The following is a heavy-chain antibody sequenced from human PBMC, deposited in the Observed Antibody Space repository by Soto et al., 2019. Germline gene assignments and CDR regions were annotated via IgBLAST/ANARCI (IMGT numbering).Heavy chain of an antibody. V-gene: IGHV1-18*01. CDR3: ARAEYYYDSSGYYLLFYFDY. D-gene: IGHD3-22*01. CDR1: GYKFTNFG. Sequence: QVQLVQSGPEVKNPGASVKVSCKASGYKFTNFGIVWIRQAPGQGLEWMGPISVYNGDTTFAQNFQDRVTLTTDTSTSTAYMELRSLRSDDTAVYYCARAEYYYDSSGYYLLFYFDYWGQGTLVTVSS. CDR2: ISVYNGDT. J-gene: IGHJ4*02.